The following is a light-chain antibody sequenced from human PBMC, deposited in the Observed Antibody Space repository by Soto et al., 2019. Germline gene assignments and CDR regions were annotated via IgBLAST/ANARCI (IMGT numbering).Light chain of an antibody. CDR3: SSYTSSSTLDYV. CDR1: SSDVGGYNY. V-gene: IGLV2-14*01. CDR2: DVS. Sequence: QSALTQPASVSGSPGQSITISCTGTSSDVGGYNYVSWYQQHPGKAPKLMIYDVSNRPSGVSNRFSGSKSGNTASLTISGLQAEDEADYYCSSYTSSSTLDYVFGTGNKVPVL. J-gene: IGLJ1*01.